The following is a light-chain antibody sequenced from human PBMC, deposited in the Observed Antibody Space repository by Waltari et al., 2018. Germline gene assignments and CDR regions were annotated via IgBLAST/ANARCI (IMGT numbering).Light chain of an antibody. CDR3: QQYNNWPFT. J-gene: IGKJ2*01. CDR2: GAS. Sequence: EIVMTQSPATLSVSPGQRATLSCRASQRISRHLAWYQQKPGQAPRLLIYGASTRSPGIPFRFSGSGSGTDFTLTISSLQSEDFAVYYCQQYNNWPFTFGQGTKLEIK. V-gene: IGKV3-15*01. CDR1: QRISRH.